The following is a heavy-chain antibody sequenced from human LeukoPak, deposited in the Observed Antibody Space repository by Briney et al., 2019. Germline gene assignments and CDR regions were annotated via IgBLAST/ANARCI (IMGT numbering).Heavy chain of an antibody. CDR2: IYYSGST. J-gene: IGHJ6*02. V-gene: IGHV4-59*01. Sequence: SETLSLTCTVSGGSISSYYWSWIRQPPGKGLEWIGYIYYSGSTNYNPSLKSRVTISVDASKNQFSLKLSSVTAADTAVYYCARVKGAVAGTLYYYYGMDVWGQGTTVTVSS. CDR1: GGSISSYY. D-gene: IGHD6-19*01. CDR3: ARVKGAVAGTLYYYYGMDV.